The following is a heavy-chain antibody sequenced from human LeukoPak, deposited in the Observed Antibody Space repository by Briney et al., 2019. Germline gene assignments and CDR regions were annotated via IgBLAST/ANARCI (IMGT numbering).Heavy chain of an antibody. D-gene: IGHD3-16*02. Sequence: SQTLSLTCTVSGGSISSGSYYWSWIRQPAGKGLEWIGRIYTSGSTNYSPSLKSRVSMSIDTSKNLFSLRLSSVTAADTAVYYCASSSYPNFFDYWGRGTLVTVSS. CDR1: GGSISSGSYY. V-gene: IGHV4-61*02. CDR2: IYTSGST. CDR3: ASSSYPNFFDY. J-gene: IGHJ4*02.